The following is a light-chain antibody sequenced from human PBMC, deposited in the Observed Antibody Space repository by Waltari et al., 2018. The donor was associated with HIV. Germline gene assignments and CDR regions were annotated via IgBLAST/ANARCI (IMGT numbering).Light chain of an antibody. J-gene: IGKJ4*01. Sequence: DIQLTQSPSSLSASLGDSITVTCQATQDISNHLNWYQQKSGKAPKLLIFDAVNLETGVSPRFSGSGFGKDFSFTINSLQPEDTASYYCQQHDDAPPTFGGGTKVEL. V-gene: IGKV1-33*01. CDR3: QQHDDAPPT. CDR1: QDISNH. CDR2: DAV.